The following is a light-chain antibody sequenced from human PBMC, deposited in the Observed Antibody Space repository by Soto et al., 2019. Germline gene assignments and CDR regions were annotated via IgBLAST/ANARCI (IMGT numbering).Light chain of an antibody. V-gene: IGKV3-11*01. Sequence: EIVLTQSPATLSLSPGERATPSCRASQSVSSYLAWYQQKPGQAPRLLIYDASNRATGIPVRFSGSGSGTDFTLTISSLEPEDFAVYYCQQRSNWPPWTFGQGTKVEIK. CDR1: QSVSSY. J-gene: IGKJ1*01. CDR3: QQRSNWPPWT. CDR2: DAS.